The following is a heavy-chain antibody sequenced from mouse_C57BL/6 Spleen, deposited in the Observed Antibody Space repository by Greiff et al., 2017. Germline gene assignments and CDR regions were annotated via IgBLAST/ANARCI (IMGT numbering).Heavy chain of an antibody. D-gene: IGHD2-3*01. Sequence: QVQLQQPGAELVMPGASVKLSCKASGYTFTSYWMHWVKQRPGQGLEWIGEIDPSDSYTNYNQKFKGKSTLTVDKSSSTAYMQLSSLTSEDSGVYYCARKGIYDGYYGYFDYWGQGTTLTVSS. CDR2: IDPSDSYT. V-gene: IGHV1-69*01. CDR1: GYTFTSYW. J-gene: IGHJ2*01. CDR3: ARKGIYDGYYGYFDY.